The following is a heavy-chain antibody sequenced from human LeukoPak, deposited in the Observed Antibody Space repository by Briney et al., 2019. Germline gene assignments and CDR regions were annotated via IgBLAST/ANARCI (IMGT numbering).Heavy chain of an antibody. CDR2: IKQDGSEK. Sequence: PGGSLRLSCAASGFTFSSYWMSWVRQAPGKGLKWVANIKQDGSEKYYVDSVKGRFTISRDNAKNSLYLQMNSLRAEDTAVYYCARRYGSGSYRGTNWGQGTLVTVSS. CDR3: ARRYGSGSYRGTN. CDR1: GFTFSSYW. D-gene: IGHD3-10*01. V-gene: IGHV3-7*01. J-gene: IGHJ4*02.